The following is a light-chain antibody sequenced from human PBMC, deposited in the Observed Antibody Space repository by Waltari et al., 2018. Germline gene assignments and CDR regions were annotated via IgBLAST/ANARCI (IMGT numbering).Light chain of an antibody. CDR3: QVWDINSDHIWV. J-gene: IGLJ3*02. Sequence: SYVVTQPPSMSPAPGQPAGITCGGRNIGSKSVHGYQQRPSQAPVLVVYDDKDRPSGIPERFSGSNSGNTATLTISRVEAGDEADYYCQVWDINSDHIWVFGGGTKLTVL. CDR1: NIGSKS. V-gene: IGLV3-21*02. CDR2: DDK.